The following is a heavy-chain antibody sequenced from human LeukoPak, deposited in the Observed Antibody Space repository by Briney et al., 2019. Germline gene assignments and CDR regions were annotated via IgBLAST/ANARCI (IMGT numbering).Heavy chain of an antibody. D-gene: IGHD6-13*01. Sequence: PGGSLRLSCAGSGFTFRSSAMSWVRQAPGSALEWVSTIYTGGSTYYADSVKGRFTISRDKSKKTLILQMNNLRGDDTAKYYCARLGFSSHSYWFASWGQGTLVAVSS. CDR1: GFTFRSSA. V-gene: IGHV3-66*04. CDR3: ARLGFSSHSYWFAS. J-gene: IGHJ5*01. CDR2: IYTGGST.